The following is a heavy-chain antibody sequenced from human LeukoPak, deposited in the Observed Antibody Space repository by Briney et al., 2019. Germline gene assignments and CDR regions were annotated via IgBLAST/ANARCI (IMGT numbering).Heavy chain of an antibody. J-gene: IGHJ4*02. Sequence: ASVKVSCKVSGYTLTELSMHWVRQAPGKGLEWMGGLDPEDGETIYAQKFQGRVTMTEDTSTDTAYMELSSLRSEDTAVYYCATWSSRIVGATGLDYWGQGTLVTVSS. CDR1: GYTLTELS. CDR2: LDPEDGET. CDR3: ATWSSRIVGATGLDY. V-gene: IGHV1-24*01. D-gene: IGHD1-26*01.